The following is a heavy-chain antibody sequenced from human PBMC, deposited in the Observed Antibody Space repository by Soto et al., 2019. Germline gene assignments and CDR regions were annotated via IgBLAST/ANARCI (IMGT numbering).Heavy chain of an antibody. CDR3: AADPYYYDSSDYYAFDR. J-gene: IGHJ4*02. CDR1: GFNFRTTA. V-gene: IGHV1-58*01. CDR2: IVVGSGNT. D-gene: IGHD3-22*01. Sequence: GASVKVSCKVSGFNFRTTAVQWVRQARGQRLEWIGWIVVGSGNTNYAQKFQERVTITRDMSTSTAYMDVSSLRSEDTAVYYCAADPYYYDSSDYYAFDRWGQGTLVTVSS.